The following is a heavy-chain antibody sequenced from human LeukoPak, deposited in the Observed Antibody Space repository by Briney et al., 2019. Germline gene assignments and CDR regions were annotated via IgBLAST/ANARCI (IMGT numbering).Heavy chain of an antibody. V-gene: IGHV3-11*04. J-gene: IGHJ6*03. CDR3: AISWDEHYYMDV. D-gene: IGHD1-26*01. Sequence: GGSLRLSCAASGFTFSDYYMSWIRQAPGKGLEWVSYISSSGSTIYYADSVKGRFTISRGNAKNSLYLQMNSLRAEDTAVYYCAISWDEHYYMDVWGKGTTVTVSS. CDR2: ISSSGSTI. CDR1: GFTFSDYY.